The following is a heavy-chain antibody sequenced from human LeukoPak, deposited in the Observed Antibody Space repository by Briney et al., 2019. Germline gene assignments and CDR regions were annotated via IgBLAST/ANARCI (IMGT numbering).Heavy chain of an antibody. J-gene: IGHJ3*02. Sequence: GESLKISCKGSGYSFTSYWIGWVRQMPGKGLEWMGIIYPGDSDTRYGPSFQGQVTISVDKSINTAYLQWISLKASDTAIYYCTRRNPLTDAFDIWGQGTMVTVSS. CDR3: TRRNPLTDAFDI. V-gene: IGHV5-51*01. D-gene: IGHD3-9*01. CDR2: IYPGDSDT. CDR1: GYSFTSYW.